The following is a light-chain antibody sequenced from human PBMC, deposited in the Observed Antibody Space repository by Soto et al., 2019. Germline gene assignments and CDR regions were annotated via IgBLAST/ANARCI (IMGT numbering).Light chain of an antibody. CDR2: DAS. J-gene: IGKJ2*01. CDR3: QQYGSSLYT. Sequence: EIVLTQSPDTLSLSPGERATLSCRASLSVTSNYLAWYQQIPGQAPRLLIYDASRRATGIPYRFSGSGSGTDFCLTISRLEPEDFAVYYCQQYGSSLYTFGQGTKLEIK. V-gene: IGKV3-20*01. CDR1: LSVTSNY.